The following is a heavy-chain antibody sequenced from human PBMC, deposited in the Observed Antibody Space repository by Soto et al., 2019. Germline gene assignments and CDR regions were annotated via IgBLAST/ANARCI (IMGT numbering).Heavy chain of an antibody. J-gene: IGHJ4*02. CDR3: AQDSYGNSLDY. D-gene: IGHD1-1*01. V-gene: IGHV1-69*01. Sequence: QVQLVQAGAEVKKPGSSVKVSCKASGGTFSRYTISWVRQAPGQGLEWMGGVIPIFGESKYAQTFQDRVTATAEESTTTAYLEVRSLRAEDTAVYYCAQDSYGNSLDYWGQGIMVTVSS. CDR2: VIPIFGES. CDR1: GGTFSRYT.